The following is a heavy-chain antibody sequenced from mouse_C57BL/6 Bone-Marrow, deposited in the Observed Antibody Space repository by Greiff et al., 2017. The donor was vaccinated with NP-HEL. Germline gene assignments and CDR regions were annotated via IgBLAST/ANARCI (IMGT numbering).Heavy chain of an antibody. Sequence: QVQLQQPGAELVKPFASVNLSCTSSGYTFTSYWMQWVKQRPGQGLEWIGEIDPSDSYTNYNQKFKGKATLTVDTSSSTAYMQLSSLTSEDSAVYYCARRGDYWGQGTTLTVSS. J-gene: IGHJ2*01. CDR3: ARRGDY. CDR1: GYTFTSYW. V-gene: IGHV1-50*01. CDR2: IDPSDSYT.